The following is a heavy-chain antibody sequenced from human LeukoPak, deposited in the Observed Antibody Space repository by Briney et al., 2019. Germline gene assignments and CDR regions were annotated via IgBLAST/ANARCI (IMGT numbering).Heavy chain of an antibody. CDR1: GFTFSSYS. D-gene: IGHD3-22*01. CDR2: ISSSSSTI. J-gene: IGHJ4*02. CDR3: ARDDRRPNYYDSSGYYCYFDY. Sequence: GGSLRLSCAASGFTFSSYSMNWVRQAPGKGLEWVSYISSSSSTIYYADSVKGRFTNSRDNAKNSLYLQMNSLRAEDTAVYYCARDDRRPNYYDSSGYYCYFDYWGQGTLVTVSS. V-gene: IGHV3-48*04.